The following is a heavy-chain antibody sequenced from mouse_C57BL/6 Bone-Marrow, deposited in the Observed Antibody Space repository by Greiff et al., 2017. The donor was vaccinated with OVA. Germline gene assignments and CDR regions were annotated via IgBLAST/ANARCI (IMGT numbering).Heavy chain of an antibody. D-gene: IGHD2-4*01. CDR1: GYTFTSYW. Sequence: QVQLQQPGAELVKPGASVKLSCKASGYTFTSYWMHWVKQRPGQGLEWIGMIHPNSGSTNYNEKFKSKATLTVDKSSSTAYMQLSSLTSEDSAVYYCARGGVDYGAFDYWGQGTTLTVSS. CDR3: ARGGVDYGAFDY. J-gene: IGHJ2*01. CDR2: IHPNSGST. V-gene: IGHV1-64*01.